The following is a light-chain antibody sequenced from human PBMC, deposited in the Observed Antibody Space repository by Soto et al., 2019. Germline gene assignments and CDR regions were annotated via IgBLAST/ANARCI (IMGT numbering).Light chain of an antibody. CDR1: QSVKTF. V-gene: IGKV3-11*01. J-gene: IGKJ5*01. CDR2: DAS. CDR3: QQRSNWPPIT. Sequence: EIVLTQSPATLSLSPGERGTLSCRASQSVKTFLVWYQQRPGQPPRLLIHDASHRAAGIPARFSGSGFGTDFTLTISSLEPEDAAVYYCQQRSNWPPITFGQGTRLEIK.